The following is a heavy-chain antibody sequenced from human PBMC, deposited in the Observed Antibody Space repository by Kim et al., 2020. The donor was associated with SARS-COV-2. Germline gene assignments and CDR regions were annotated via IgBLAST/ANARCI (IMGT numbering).Heavy chain of an antibody. Sequence: GRFTISRDNSKNTLYLQMNSLRAEDTAVYYCARERGAAAGKTYRNWYFDLWGRGTLVTVSS. J-gene: IGHJ2*01. V-gene: IGHV3-30*07. CDR3: ARERGAAAGKTYRNWYFDL. D-gene: IGHD6-13*01.